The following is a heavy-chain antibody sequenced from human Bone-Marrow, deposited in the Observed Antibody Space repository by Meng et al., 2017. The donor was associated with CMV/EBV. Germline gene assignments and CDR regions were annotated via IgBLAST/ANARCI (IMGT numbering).Heavy chain of an antibody. CDR2: IYYSGST. D-gene: IGHD2-2*01. V-gene: IGHV4-59*01. J-gene: IGHJ5*02. CDR1: GGSISSYY. Sequence: GSLRLSCTVSGGSISSYYWSWIRQPPGKGLEWIGYIYYSGSTNYNPSLKSRVTISVDTSKNQFSLKLSSVTAADTAVYYCARDHCSSTSCYPSWFDPWGQGTLVTVSS. CDR3: ARDHCSSTSCYPSWFDP.